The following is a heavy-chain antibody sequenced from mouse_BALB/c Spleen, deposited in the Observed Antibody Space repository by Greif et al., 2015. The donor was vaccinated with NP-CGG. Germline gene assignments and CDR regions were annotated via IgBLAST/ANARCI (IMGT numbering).Heavy chain of an antibody. V-gene: IGHV1-9*01. CDR1: GYTFSSYW. D-gene: IGHD4-1*01. CDR3: ARANWDGSYAMDY. J-gene: IGHJ4*01. Sequence: VQLQQSGAELMKPGASVKISCKATGYTFSSYWIEWVKQRPGHGLEWIGEILPGSGSTNYNEKFKGKATFTADTSSNTAYMQLSSLTSEDSAVYYCARANWDGSYAMDYWGQGTSVTVSS. CDR2: ILPGSGST.